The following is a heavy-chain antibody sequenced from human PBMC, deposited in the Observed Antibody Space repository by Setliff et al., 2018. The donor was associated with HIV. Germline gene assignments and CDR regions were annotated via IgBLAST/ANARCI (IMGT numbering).Heavy chain of an antibody. CDR3: ARRPIFYQLLLDAFDI. CDR1: GYTLAGYF. Sequence: ASVKVSCKASGYTLAGYFMHWVRQAPGQGLEWMGWINPNSGGTNYAQTVQGRVTMTADTSTRTAYMELRSLRSDDTAVYYCARRPIFYQLLLDAFDIWGQGTMVTVSS. J-gene: IGHJ3*02. V-gene: IGHV1-2*02. CDR2: INPNSGGT. D-gene: IGHD2-2*01.